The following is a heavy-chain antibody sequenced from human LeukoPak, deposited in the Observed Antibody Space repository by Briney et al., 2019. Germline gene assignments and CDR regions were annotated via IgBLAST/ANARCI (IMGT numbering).Heavy chain of an antibody. V-gene: IGHV3-21*01. CDR1: GFTFSSYS. CDR2: ISSSSSYI. CDR3: ARDGYSYGSPADY. Sequence: GGSLRLSCAASGFTFSSYSMNWVRQAPGKGLEWVSSISSSSSYIYYADSVKGRFTIPRDNAKNSLYLQMNSLRAEDTAVYYCARDGYSYGSPADYWGQGTLVTVSS. D-gene: IGHD5-18*01. J-gene: IGHJ4*02.